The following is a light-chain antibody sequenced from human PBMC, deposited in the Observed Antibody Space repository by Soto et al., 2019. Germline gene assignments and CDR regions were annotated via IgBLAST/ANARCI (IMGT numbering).Light chain of an antibody. J-gene: IGKJ5*01. CDR2: LAS. CDR3: LQAAQSPLT. V-gene: IGKV2-28*01. Sequence: TPGEPASISCRSSQSLLQSNGNNHVDWYLQRPGQSPQLLLYLASSRASGVPDRFSGSGSGTEFSLEISRVEAEDVGVYYCLQAAQSPLTFGQGTRLEIK. CDR1: QSLLQSNGNNH.